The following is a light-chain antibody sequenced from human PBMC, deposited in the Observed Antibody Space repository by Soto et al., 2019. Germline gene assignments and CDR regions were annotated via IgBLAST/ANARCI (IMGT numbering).Light chain of an antibody. V-gene: IGKV1D-13*01. J-gene: IGKJ4*01. CDR1: QGISSA. CDR2: DAS. CDR3: QQFNNYPPLT. Sequence: AIQLTQSPSSLSASVGDRVTITCRASQGISSALAWYQQKPGKAPKLLIYDASSLESGVPSRFSGSGSGTDFTITISSLQPEDFATYYWQQFNNYPPLTFGGGTKVEIK.